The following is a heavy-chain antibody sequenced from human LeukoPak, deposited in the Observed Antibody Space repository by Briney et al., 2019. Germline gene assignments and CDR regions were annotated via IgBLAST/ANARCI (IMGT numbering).Heavy chain of an antibody. CDR1: GFTLSSNY. J-gene: IGHJ4*02. Sequence: PGGSLRLSCAASGFTLSSNYMSWVRQAPGKGLEWVSVIYSGGSTYYADSVQGRFTISRDNSKNTLYLQMNSLRAEDTAVYYCAKRSAESSGYFDYWGQGTLVTVSS. CDR2: IYSGGST. CDR3: AKRSAESSGYFDY. D-gene: IGHD6-19*01. V-gene: IGHV3-53*01.